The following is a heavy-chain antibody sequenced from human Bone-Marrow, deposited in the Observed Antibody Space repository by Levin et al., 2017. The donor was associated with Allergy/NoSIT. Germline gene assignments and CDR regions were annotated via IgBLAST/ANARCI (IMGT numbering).Heavy chain of an antibody. CDR2: ITANSGGT. D-gene: IGHD4-17*01. J-gene: IGHJ3*01. Sequence: GGSLRLSCAASGFTFSAYAMIWVRQAPGKGLEWVSAITANSGGTYYPDSVRGRFTISRDDSKNTLYLQLNSLRVEDTAIYYCARDPNGNYVGAFEFWGQGTMVTVSS. V-gene: IGHV3-23*01. CDR1: GFTFSAYA. CDR3: ARDPNGNYVGAFEF.